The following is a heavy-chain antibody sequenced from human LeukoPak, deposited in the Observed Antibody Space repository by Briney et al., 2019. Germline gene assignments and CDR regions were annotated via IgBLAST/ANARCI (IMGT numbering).Heavy chain of an antibody. V-gene: IGHV3-21*01. CDR1: GFTFSSFS. J-gene: IGHJ4*02. Sequence: PGGSLRLSCAGSGFTFSSFSMNWVRQAPGKGLEWVSSISPGSDYIYYADSVKGRFTISRDNAKNSPFLQMNSLRAEDTAVYYCARGSYGDYDYWGQGTLVTVSS. CDR2: ISPGSDYI. D-gene: IGHD4-17*01. CDR3: ARGSYGDYDY.